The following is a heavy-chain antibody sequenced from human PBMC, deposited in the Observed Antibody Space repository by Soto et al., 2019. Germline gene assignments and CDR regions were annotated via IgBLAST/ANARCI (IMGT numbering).Heavy chain of an antibody. D-gene: IGHD3-22*01. CDR3: AREGVSYFAASGYYSRNFDY. J-gene: IGHJ4*02. Sequence: QVQLQESGPGLVKPSQTLSLTCTVSGGSISSGDYYWSWICQPPGKALEWIGYIDYSGSTYYNPSLKSRVAMSVDPSTNQFSLELSSVTAADTAVYYCAREGVSYFAASGYYSRNFDYWGQGTLVTVSS. CDR1: GGSISSGDYY. V-gene: IGHV4-30-4*01. CDR2: IDYSGST.